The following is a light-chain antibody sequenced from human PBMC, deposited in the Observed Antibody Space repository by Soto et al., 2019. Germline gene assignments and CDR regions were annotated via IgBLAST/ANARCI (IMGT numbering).Light chain of an antibody. V-gene: IGKV1-39*01. CDR1: QGFSTY. J-gene: IGKJ4*01. CDR3: QQSFSIPLN. CDR2: CAS. Sequence: DIQMTQSPSSLSASVGDSVTITCRASQGFSTYLNWYQQKPGTAPQLLIHCASRFQSGVPSRFSGSGSVTVCTLTISSLQPEDFATYYCQQSFSIPLNFGGGTKVEIK.